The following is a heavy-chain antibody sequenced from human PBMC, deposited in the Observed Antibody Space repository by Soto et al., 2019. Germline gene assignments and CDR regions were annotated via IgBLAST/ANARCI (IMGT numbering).Heavy chain of an antibody. J-gene: IGHJ4*02. D-gene: IGHD5-18*01. CDR2: VFSSGT. CDR3: ARRYGSCFDY. CDR1: GDSIRNSF. V-gene: IGHV4-4*08. Sequence: PSETLSLTCTVSGDSIRNSFWSWIRQPPGKGLEWIGYVFSSGTRYNPSLKSRVTISLDTSQNQFSLKLSSVTAADTAVYYCARRYGSCFDYWGQGTLVTVSS.